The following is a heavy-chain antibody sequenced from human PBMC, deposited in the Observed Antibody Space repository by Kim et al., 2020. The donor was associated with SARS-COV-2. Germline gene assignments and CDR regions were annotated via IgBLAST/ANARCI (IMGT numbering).Heavy chain of an antibody. CDR1: GYTFTSYG. J-gene: IGHJ6*02. D-gene: IGHD6-19*01. CDR2: ISAYNGNT. Sequence: ASVKVSCKASGYTFTSYGISWVRQAPGQGLEWMGWISAYNGNTNYAQKLQGRVTMTTDTSTSTAYMELRSLRSDDTAVYYCARTPPYSGYSVEQWLVFRSYYSYGMDGWGQGTTVTVSS. CDR3: ARTPPYSGYSVEQWLVFRSYYSYGMDG. V-gene: IGHV1-18*01.